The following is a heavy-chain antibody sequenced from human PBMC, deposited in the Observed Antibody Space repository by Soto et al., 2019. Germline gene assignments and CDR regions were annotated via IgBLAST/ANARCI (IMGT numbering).Heavy chain of an antibody. CDR2: IIPIFGTA. D-gene: IGHD2-21*02. Sequence: SVKVSCKASGGTFSSYAISWVRQAPGQGLEWMGGIIPIFGTANYAQKFQGRVTITADESTSTAYMELSSLRSEDTAVYYCAGLCGGDCYSRHYYLDYWGQGTLVTVSS. J-gene: IGHJ4*02. V-gene: IGHV1-69*13. CDR3: AGLCGGDCYSRHYYLDY. CDR1: GGTFSSYA.